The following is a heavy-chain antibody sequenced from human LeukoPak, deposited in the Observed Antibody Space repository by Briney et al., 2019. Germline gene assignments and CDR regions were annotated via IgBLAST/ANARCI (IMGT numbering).Heavy chain of an antibody. CDR2: IIPIFGTA. J-gene: IGHJ4*02. CDR1: GGTFSSYA. V-gene: IGHV1-69*05. CDR3: AGAQVYSYGYVEYYFDY. Sequence: ASVKVSCKASGGTFSSYAISWVRQAPGQGLEWMGGIIPIFGTANYAQKFQGRVTITTDESTSPAYMELSSLRSEDTAVYYCAGAQVYSYGYVEYYFDYWGQGTLVTVS. D-gene: IGHD5-18*01.